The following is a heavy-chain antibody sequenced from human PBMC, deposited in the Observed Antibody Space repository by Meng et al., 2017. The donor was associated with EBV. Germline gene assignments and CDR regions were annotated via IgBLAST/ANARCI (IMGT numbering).Heavy chain of an antibody. D-gene: IGHD6-6*01. Sequence: ITFKQSVPPLVKPTQTPTLTCPFSGFSLSTRGVGVGWIRQPPGKALEWLALIYWDDDKRYSPSLKSRLTITKDTSKNQVVLTMTNMDPVDAATYYCAHIIAARPFDYWGQGTLVTVSS. CDR2: IYWDDDK. J-gene: IGHJ4*02. CDR1: GFSLSTRGVG. CDR3: AHIIAARPFDY. V-gene: IGHV2-5*02.